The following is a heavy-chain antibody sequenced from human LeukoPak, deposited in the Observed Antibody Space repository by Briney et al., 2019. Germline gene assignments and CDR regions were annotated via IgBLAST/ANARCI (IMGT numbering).Heavy chain of an antibody. D-gene: IGHD1-26*01. CDR1: GFTFDDYA. CDR2: ISWNSGSI. J-gene: IGHJ3*01. CDR3: AKSPYSMSWRDGLDL. Sequence: GGSLRLSCAASGFTFDDYAMHWVRQAPGKGLEGVSGISWNSGSIGYADSVKGRFTISRDNSKNTLSLQMTSLRAEDTALYYCAKSPYSMSWRDGLDLWGQGTMVTVSS. V-gene: IGHV3-9*01.